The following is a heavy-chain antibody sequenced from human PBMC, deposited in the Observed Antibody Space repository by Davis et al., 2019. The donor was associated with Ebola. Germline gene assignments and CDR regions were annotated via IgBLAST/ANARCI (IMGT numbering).Heavy chain of an antibody. CDR3: ARDGSSSADY. CDR1: GFTFSSYG. V-gene: IGHV3-30*03. J-gene: IGHJ4*02. D-gene: IGHD6-6*01. Sequence: GESLKISCAASGFTFSSYGMHWVRQAPGKGLEWVAVISYDGSNKYYADSVKGRFTISRDNSKNTLYLQMNSLRAEDTAVYYCARDGSSSADYWGQGTLVTVSS. CDR2: ISYDGSNK.